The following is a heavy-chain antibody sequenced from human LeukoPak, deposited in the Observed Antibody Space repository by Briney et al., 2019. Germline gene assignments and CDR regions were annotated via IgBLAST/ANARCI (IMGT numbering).Heavy chain of an antibody. Sequence: GGALRLACAASGFTFSSYEMNWVRQAPGKGLEWVAIIWYDGVNKYYADSVKGRFTNSRDNSKNRLYLQMDSLRAEDTAVYYCAKDTYGGKSLADYWGQGTLVTVSS. CDR1: GFTFSSYE. D-gene: IGHD4-23*01. J-gene: IGHJ4*02. V-gene: IGHV3-33*06. CDR2: IWYDGVNK. CDR3: AKDTYGGKSLADY.